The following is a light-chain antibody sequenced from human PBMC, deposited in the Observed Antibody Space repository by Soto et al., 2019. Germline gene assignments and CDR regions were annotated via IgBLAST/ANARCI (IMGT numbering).Light chain of an antibody. V-gene: IGLV4-60*02. CDR1: SGHSSYI. CDR2: LEGSGSY. J-gene: IGLJ2*01. Sequence: QSVLTQSSSASASLGSSVKLTCTLSSGHSSYIIAWHQQQPGKAPRYLMKLEGSGSYNKGSGVPDRFSGSSSGADRYLTISILQLEDEADYYCETWDSNTRVFGAGTKLTVL. CDR3: ETWDSNTRV.